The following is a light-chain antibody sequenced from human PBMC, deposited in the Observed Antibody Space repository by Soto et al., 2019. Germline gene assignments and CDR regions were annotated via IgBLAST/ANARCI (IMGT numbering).Light chain of an antibody. V-gene: IGLV2-23*02. CDR1: SSDVGSYNL. CDR2: EVS. CDR3: CSYAGSSTSVV. Sequence: QSVLTQPASVSGSPGQSITISCTGTSSDVGSYNLVSWYQQHPGKAPELMIYEVSKRPSGVSNRFSGPKSGNTASLTISGLQAEDEADYYCCSYAGSSTSVVFGGGTKLTVL. J-gene: IGLJ2*01.